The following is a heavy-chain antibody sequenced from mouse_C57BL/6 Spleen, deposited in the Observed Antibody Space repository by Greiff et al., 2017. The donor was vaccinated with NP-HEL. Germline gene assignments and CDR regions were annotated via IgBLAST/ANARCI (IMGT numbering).Heavy chain of an antibody. CDR2: ISSGSSTI. CDR1: GFTFSDYG. CDR3: AIHGFAY. V-gene: IGHV5-17*01. Sequence: VQLKQSGGGLVKPGGSLKLSCAASGFTFSDYGMHWVRQAPEKGLEWVAYISSGSSTIYYADTVKGRFTISRDNAKNTLFLQMTSLRSEDTAMYYCAIHGFAYWGQGTLVTVSA. J-gene: IGHJ3*01.